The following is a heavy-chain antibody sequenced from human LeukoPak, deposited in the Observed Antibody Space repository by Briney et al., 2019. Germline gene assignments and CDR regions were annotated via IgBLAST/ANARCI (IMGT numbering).Heavy chain of an antibody. CDR3: AHRIENYYGSGSYFRY. CDR1: GGSFSGYY. J-gene: IGHJ4*02. V-gene: IGHV4-34*01. D-gene: IGHD3-10*01. Sequence: SETLSLTCAVYGGSFSGYYWGWIRQPQGKGLEWIGEINHSGSTNYNPSLKSRVTISVDTSKNQFSLKLSSVTAADTAVYYCAHRIENYYGSGSYFRYWGQGTLVTVSS. CDR2: INHSGST.